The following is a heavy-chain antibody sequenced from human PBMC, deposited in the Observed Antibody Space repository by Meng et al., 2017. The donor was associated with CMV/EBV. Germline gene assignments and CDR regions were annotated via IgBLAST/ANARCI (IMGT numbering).Heavy chain of an antibody. J-gene: IGHJ6*02. CDR2: IYYSGST. D-gene: IGHD2-2*01. CDR3: ARRPAYYYYSMDV. CDR1: GGSISSSSYY. Sequence: SETLSLTCTVSGGSISSSSYYWGWIRQPPGKGLEWFGSIYYSGSTYYNPSLKSRVTISVDTSKNQFSLKLSSVTAADTAVYYCARRPAYYYYSMDVWGQGTTVTVSS. V-gene: IGHV4-39*01.